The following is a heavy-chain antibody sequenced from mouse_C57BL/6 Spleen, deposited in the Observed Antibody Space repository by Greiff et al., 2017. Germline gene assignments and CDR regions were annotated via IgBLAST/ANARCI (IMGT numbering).Heavy chain of an antibody. V-gene: IGHV5-17*01. J-gene: IGHJ4*01. CDR3: ARPDDYYAMDY. CDR1: GFTFSDYG. CDR2: ISSGSSTN. Sequence: EVKVEESGGGLVKPGGSLKLSCAASGFTFSDYGMHWVRQAPEKGLEWVAYISSGSSTNYYADTVKGRFTISRNNAKNTLCLQMTSLRSEDTAMYYCARPDDYYAMDYWGQGTSVTVSS.